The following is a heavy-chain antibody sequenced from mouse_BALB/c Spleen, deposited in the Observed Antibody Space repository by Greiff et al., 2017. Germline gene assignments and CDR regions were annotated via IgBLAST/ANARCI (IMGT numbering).Heavy chain of an antibody. Sequence: EVKLVESGGGLAKPGGSLKLSCAASGFTFSSYTMSWVRQTPEQRLEWVATISSGGGNTYYPDSVKGRFTISRDNAKNNLYLQMSSLRSEDTALYYCARYIEGLDYWGQGTSVTVSS. J-gene: IGHJ4*01. CDR2: ISSGGGNT. V-gene: IGHV5-9*03. CDR3: ARYIEGLDY. CDR1: GFTFSSYT.